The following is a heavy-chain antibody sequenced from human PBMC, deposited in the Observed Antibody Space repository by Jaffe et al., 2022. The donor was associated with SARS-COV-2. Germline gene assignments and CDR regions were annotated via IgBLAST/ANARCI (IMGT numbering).Heavy chain of an antibody. CDR2: ISSSSSYI. D-gene: IGHD3-10*01. CDR1: GFTFSSYS. CDR3: ASGLWGFGESADY. J-gene: IGHJ4*02. V-gene: IGHV3-21*01. Sequence: EVQLVESGGGLVKPGGSLRLSCAASGFTFSSYSMNWVRQAPGKGLEWVSSISSSSSYIYYADSVKGRFTISRDNAKNSLYLQMNSLRAEDTAVYYCASGLWGFGESADYWGQGTLVTVSS.